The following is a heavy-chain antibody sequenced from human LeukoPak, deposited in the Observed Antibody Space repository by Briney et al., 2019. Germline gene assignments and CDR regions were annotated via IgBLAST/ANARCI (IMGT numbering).Heavy chain of an antibody. Sequence: SETLSLTCAVSGGSISSSNWWSWVRQPPGKGLEWIGEIYHSGSTNYNPSLKSRVTISVDTSRNQFSLKLSSVTAADTAVYYCASIIAVAGNTPPDYWGQGTLVTVSS. J-gene: IGHJ4*02. CDR2: IYHSGST. CDR1: GGSISSSNW. D-gene: IGHD6-19*01. CDR3: ASIIAVAGNTPPDY. V-gene: IGHV4-4*02.